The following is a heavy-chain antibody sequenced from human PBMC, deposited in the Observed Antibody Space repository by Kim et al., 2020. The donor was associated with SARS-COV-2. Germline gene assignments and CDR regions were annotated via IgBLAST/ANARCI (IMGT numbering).Heavy chain of an antibody. CDR3: ARAEGGGSGWWPAFDI. J-gene: IGHJ3*02. V-gene: IGHV4-4*02. D-gene: IGHD6-19*01. Sequence: SLKSRVTISVDKSKNQFSLKLSSVTAADTAVYYCARAEGGGSGWWPAFDIWGQGTMVTVSS.